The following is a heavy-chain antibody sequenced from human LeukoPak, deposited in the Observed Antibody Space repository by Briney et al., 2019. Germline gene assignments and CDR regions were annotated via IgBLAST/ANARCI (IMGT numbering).Heavy chain of an antibody. Sequence: GGSLRLSCAASGFTFSSYAMSWVRQAPGKGLEWVSAISGSGGSTYYADSVKGRFTISRDNAKNSLYLQMNSLRAEDTAVYYCARAGELGISSHWGQGTLVTVSS. CDR2: ISGSGGST. D-gene: IGHD7-27*01. J-gene: IGHJ4*02. CDR1: GFTFSSYA. V-gene: IGHV3-23*01. CDR3: ARAGELGISSH.